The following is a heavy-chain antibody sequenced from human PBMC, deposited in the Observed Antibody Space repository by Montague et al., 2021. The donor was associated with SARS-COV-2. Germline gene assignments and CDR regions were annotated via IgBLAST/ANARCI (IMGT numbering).Heavy chain of an antibody. D-gene: IGHD2-15*01. CDR3: ARLRDGVVPSPILEVEPYYSYCYVDV. CDR2: INHGGST. Sequence: SETLSLTCAVHGTSFSGHYWNWIRQPPGRGLEWIGEINHGGSTKYSPSLKSRLTISADTSKNQFSLKLTSVAAADTAVYYCARLRDGVVPSPILEVEPYYSYCYVDVWGRGTTVTVSS. V-gene: IGHV4-34*01. J-gene: IGHJ6*03. CDR1: GTSFSGHY.